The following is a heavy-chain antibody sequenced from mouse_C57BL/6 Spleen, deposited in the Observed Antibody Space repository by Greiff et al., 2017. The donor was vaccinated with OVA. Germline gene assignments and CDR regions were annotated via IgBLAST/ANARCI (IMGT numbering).Heavy chain of an antibody. CDR1: GFNIKDDY. D-gene: IGHD2-12*01. CDR2: IDPENGDT. Sequence: EVQLQQSGAELVRPGASVKLSCTASGFNIKDDYMHWVKQRPEQGLEWIGWIDPENGDTEYASKFQGKATITADKSSNTAYLQLSSLTSEDTAVYYCTTSYYLVDYWGKGTTLTVSS. V-gene: IGHV14-4*01. CDR3: TTSYYLVDY. J-gene: IGHJ2*01.